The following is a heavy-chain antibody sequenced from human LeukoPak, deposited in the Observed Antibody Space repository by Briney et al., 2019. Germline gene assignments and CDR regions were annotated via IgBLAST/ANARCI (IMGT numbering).Heavy chain of an antibody. V-gene: IGHV4-39*07. CDR3: ARFRRVGGPLYYYYYGMDV. J-gene: IGHJ6*02. Sequence: SETLSLTCTVSGGSISSGDYYWSWIRQPPGKGLEWIGEINHSGSTNYNPSLKSRVTISVDTSKNQFSLKLSSVTAADTAVYYCARFRRVGGPLYYYYYGMDVWGQGTTVTVSS. CDR2: INHSGST. D-gene: IGHD2-15*01. CDR1: GGSISSGDYY.